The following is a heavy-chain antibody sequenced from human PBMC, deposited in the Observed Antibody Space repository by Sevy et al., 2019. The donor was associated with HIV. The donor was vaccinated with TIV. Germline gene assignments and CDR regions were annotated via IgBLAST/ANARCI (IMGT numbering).Heavy chain of an antibody. J-gene: IGHJ6*02. CDR2: ISSSSSYI. CDR3: ARDRGRHDYYYYGMDV. CDR1: EFTFSSYS. Sequence: GGSLRLSCAASEFTFSSYSMNWVRQAPGKGLEWVSSISSSSSYIYYADSVKGRFTISRDNAKNSLYLQMNSLRAEDTAVYYCARDRGRHDYYYYGMDVWGQGTTVTVSS. V-gene: IGHV3-21*01. D-gene: IGHD3-10*01.